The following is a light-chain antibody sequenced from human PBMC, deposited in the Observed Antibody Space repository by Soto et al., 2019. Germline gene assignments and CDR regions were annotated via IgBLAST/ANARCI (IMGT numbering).Light chain of an antibody. V-gene: IGKV1-12*01. Sequence: DIQMTQSPSSVSASVGARVSITCRASQGISSWLAWYQQKPGRAPKLLIYTGSSLQSGVPSRFSGTGSWTDFTLTISSLQPEEVATYYCQQANSFPLTFGGGTKVEIK. CDR3: QQANSFPLT. CDR2: TGS. CDR1: QGISSW. J-gene: IGKJ4*01.